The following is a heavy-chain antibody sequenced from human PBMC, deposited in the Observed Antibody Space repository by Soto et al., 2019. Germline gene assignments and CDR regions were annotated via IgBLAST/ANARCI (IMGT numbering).Heavy chain of an antibody. V-gene: IGHV1-18*01. J-gene: IGHJ4*02. CDR2: ISTYNGNT. Sequence: SMKVSCKASGYTFTSYGISWVRQAPGQGLGWMGWISTYNGNTKYAQKLQGRVTMTTDTSTSTAYMELRSLRSDDTAVFYCAREMVRGVGSDYWGQGTLVTVSS. CDR3: AREMVRGVGSDY. D-gene: IGHD3-10*01. CDR1: GYTFTSYG.